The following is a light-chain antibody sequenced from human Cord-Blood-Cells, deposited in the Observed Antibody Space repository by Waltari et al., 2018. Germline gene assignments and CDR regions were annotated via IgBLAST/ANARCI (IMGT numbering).Light chain of an antibody. CDR3: SSYTSSSTWV. Sequence: QSALTQPASVSGSPGQSITISCTGTSSDVGGYNYVSRYQQHPGKAPKLMIYDFSKRPSGVSNRFSGSKSGNTASLTISGLQAEDEADYYCSSYTSSSTWVFGGGTKLTVL. CDR2: DFS. J-gene: IGLJ3*02. V-gene: IGLV2-14*01. CDR1: SSDVGGYNY.